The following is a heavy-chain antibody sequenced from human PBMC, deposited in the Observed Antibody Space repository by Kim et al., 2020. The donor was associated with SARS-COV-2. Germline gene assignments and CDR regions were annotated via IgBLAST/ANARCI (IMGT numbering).Heavy chain of an antibody. CDR3: ARQTYDFWIGYGDS. V-gene: IGHV4-39*01. CDR2: IYYSGST. CDR1: GGSISSRDYY. D-gene: IGHD3-3*01. Sequence: SETLSLTCTVSGGSISSRDYYWAWVRQPPGKGLEWIGSIYYSGSTYFNPSLKSRLTISVDTSKNQFSLRLTSVNAADTAVYYCARQTYDFWIGYGDSWGQGTLVTVSS. J-gene: IGHJ4*02.